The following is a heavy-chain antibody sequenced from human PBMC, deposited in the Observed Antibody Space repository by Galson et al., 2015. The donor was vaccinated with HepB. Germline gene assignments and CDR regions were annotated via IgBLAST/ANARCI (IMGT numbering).Heavy chain of an antibody. J-gene: IGHJ4*02. Sequence: KVSCKGSGYKFTNYWIGWVRQMPGKGLEWMGIVHPGDPDSRYIPSFQGQVTISADKSTSTAYVQWSSLKASATAMDYCARWFVGSGYPDYWGQGTQVTVSS. V-gene: IGHV5-51*01. D-gene: IGHD3-22*01. CDR1: GYKFTNYW. CDR3: ARWFVGSGYPDY. CDR2: VHPGDPDS.